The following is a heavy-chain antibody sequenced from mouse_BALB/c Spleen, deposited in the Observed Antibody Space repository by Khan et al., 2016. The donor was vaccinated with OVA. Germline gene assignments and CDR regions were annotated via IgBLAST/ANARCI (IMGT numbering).Heavy chain of an antibody. D-gene: IGHD1-1*01. V-gene: IGHV1-61*01. CDR1: DYSFTSYW. J-gene: IGHJ1*01. Sequence: QVQLKQSGAELVRPGASVKLSCKASDYSFTSYWMNWVKQRPGQGLEWIGMIHPADSELGLNQKFRDRATLTVDKSSTTAYMQLSSPTSEDSAVYYCARGTTTSYWFFDVWGAGTTVTVSS. CDR3: ARGTTTSYWFFDV. CDR2: IHPADSEL.